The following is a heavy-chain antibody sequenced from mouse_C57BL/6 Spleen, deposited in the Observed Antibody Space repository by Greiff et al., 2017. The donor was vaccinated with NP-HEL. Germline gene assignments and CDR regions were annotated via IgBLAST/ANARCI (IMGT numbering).Heavy chain of an antibody. Sequence: QVQLKQSGAELVKPGASVKLSCKASGYTFTSYWMQWVKQRPGQGLEWIGEIDPSDSYTNYNQKFKGKATLTVDTSSSTAYMQLSSLTSEDSAVYYCACASTTVVEKAYWGQGTLVTVSA. V-gene: IGHV1-50*01. CDR1: GYTFTSYW. J-gene: IGHJ3*01. CDR3: ACASTTVVEKAY. D-gene: IGHD1-1*01. CDR2: IDPSDSYT.